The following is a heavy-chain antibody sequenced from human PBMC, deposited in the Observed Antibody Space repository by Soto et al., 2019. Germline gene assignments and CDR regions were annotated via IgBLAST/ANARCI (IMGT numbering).Heavy chain of an antibody. Sequence: ASVKVSCKASGYTFTSYAMHWVRQAPGQRLEWMGWINAGNGNTKYSQKFQGRVTITRDTSASTAYMELSSLRSEDTAVYYCARVDCSSTSCYHIDYWGKGTLVTVAS. J-gene: IGHJ4*02. CDR1: GYTFTSYA. V-gene: IGHV1-3*01. CDR3: ARVDCSSTSCYHIDY. CDR2: INAGNGNT. D-gene: IGHD2-2*01.